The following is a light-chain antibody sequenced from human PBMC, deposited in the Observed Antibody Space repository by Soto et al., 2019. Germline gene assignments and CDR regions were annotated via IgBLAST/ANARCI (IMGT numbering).Light chain of an antibody. V-gene: IGLV1-47*01. CDR1: RXNIRSSI. Sequence: QSVLTQPPSLSGTPGQTVTISCLGSRXNIRSSIVHWYQQLPGTAPKHLIYMNNQRPAGVPDRFSGSKSGTSASLVISALRSEDEADYYCVAWDDDLSARVFGGGTKVTVL. CDR2: MNN. CDR3: VAWDDDLSARV. J-gene: IGLJ3*02.